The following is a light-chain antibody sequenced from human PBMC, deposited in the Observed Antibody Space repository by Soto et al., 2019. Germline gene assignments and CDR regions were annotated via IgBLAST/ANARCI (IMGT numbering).Light chain of an antibody. Sequence: QSGLTQPPSASGSPGQSVTISCTGTSSDFGAYIFVSWYQQHPGKAPKLKVYNVNRRPPGVPDRFFGSKSGNTSSLTVLGLQAEDEVDYYCVSFPSGTYGFGNGTKVTVL. V-gene: IGLV2-8*01. CDR3: VSFPSGTYG. CDR1: SSDFGAYIF. CDR2: NVN. J-gene: IGLJ1*01.